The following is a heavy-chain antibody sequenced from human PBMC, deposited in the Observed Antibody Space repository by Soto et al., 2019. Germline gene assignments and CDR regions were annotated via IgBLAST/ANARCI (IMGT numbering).Heavy chain of an antibody. CDR1: GFTLSDYY. D-gene: IGHD3-16*01. CDR3: ARGRYALDY. Sequence: SCAASGFTLSDYYMSWIRQAPGKGLEWVSHISGSGNTIDYADSVKGRFTISRDNAKNSLYLQMNSLRDDDTAVFYCARGRYALDYWGQGTRVTVSS. J-gene: IGHJ4*02. CDR2: ISGSGNTI. V-gene: IGHV3-11*01.